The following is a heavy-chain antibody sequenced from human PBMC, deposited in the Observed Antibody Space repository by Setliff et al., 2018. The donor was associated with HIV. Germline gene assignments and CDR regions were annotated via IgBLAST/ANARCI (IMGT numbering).Heavy chain of an antibody. J-gene: IGHJ4*01. V-gene: IGHV4-61*02. Sequence: PSETLSLTCTVADGAISTGSYYWSWVRQPAGRGLEGIGRIYTSGSTNYHPSLKSRVTMSVDTSKNQFSLNLTSVTAADTAVYYCARGRFVGFDYWGHGTLVTVSS. CDR1: DGAISTGSYY. CDR2: IYTSGST. CDR3: ARGRFVGFDY. D-gene: IGHD3-16*02.